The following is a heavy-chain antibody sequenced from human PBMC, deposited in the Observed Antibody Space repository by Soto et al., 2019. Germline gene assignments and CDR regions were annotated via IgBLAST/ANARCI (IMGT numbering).Heavy chain of an antibody. Sequence: GGSLRLSCAASGFTFSTYAMSWVRQAPGKGLEWVSAISAGGGSTYYADSVNGRFTISRDNSINMLYLQMNSLRTEDTAVYYCAHPRGYGVFDAYDFWGQGAMVTVSS. D-gene: IGHD4-17*01. V-gene: IGHV3-23*01. CDR3: AHPRGYGVFDAYDF. CDR2: ISAGGGST. CDR1: GFTFSTYA. J-gene: IGHJ3*01.